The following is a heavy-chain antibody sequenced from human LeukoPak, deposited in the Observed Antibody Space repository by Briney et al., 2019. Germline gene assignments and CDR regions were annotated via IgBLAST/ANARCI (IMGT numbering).Heavy chain of an antibody. Sequence: SETLSLTCTVSGGSISSSSYYWGWIRQPPGKGLEWIGSIYYSGSTYYNPSLKSRVTISVDTSKNQFSLKLTSVTAADTAVYYCAKGGPEASAGLSWFDPWGQGTLVTVSS. V-gene: IGHV4-39*07. CDR1: GGSISSSSYY. CDR2: IYYSGST. CDR3: AKGGPEASAGLSWFDP. D-gene: IGHD1-14*01. J-gene: IGHJ5*02.